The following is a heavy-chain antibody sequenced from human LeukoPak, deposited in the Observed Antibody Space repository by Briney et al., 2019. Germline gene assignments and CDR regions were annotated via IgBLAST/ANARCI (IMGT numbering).Heavy chain of an antibody. D-gene: IGHD3-9*01. CDR2: INPNSGGP. CDR3: AAGNILGYDILTGYSL. J-gene: IGHJ4*02. V-gene: IGHV1-2*02. CDR1: GYTFTGYY. Sequence: VASVKVSCKASGYTFTGYYIHWVRQAPGQGLEWMGWINPNSGGPNYAQKFQGRVTMTRDTSISTAYMEMSRLRSDDTAVYYCAAGNILGYDILTGYSLWGQGTLVTVSS.